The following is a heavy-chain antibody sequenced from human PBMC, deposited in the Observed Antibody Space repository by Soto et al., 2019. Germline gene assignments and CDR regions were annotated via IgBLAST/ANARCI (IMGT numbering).Heavy chain of an antibody. CDR3: SRDGGRHSGGIDY. CDR1: GGTFSSYS. D-gene: IGHD1-26*01. Sequence: QVQLVQSGAEVKKPGSSVKVSCKAVGGTFSSYSINWVRQAPGQGLEWMGEIIPIFGTANSAQKFQGSVTITADESTSTASMELSILRSEDTAVYYCSRDGGRHSGGIDYWGQGTLLTVSS. J-gene: IGHJ4*02. CDR2: IIPIFGTA. V-gene: IGHV1-69*01.